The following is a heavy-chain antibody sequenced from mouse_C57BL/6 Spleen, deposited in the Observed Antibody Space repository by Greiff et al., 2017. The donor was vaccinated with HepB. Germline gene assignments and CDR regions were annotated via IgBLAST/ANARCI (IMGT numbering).Heavy chain of an antibody. Sequence: DVQLQESGPGLVKPSQSLSLTCSVTGYSITSGYYWNWIRQVPGNKLEWMGYISYDGSNNYNPSLKNRISITRDTSKNQFFLKLNSVTTEDTATYYCAREDYGSSYAMDYWGQGTSVTVSS. V-gene: IGHV3-6*01. CDR1: GYSITSGYY. D-gene: IGHD1-1*01. J-gene: IGHJ4*01. CDR2: ISYDGSN. CDR3: AREDYGSSYAMDY.